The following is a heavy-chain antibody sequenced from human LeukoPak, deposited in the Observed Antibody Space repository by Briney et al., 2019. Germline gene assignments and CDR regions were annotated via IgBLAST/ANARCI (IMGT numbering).Heavy chain of an antibody. D-gene: IGHD3-10*01. J-gene: IGHJ3*02. V-gene: IGHV3-7*05. Sequence: GGSLRLFCAASGFTFSSYWMTWVRQASGEGLEWVANIKQDGSEKYYVDSVKGRFTISRDSSKNTLYLQMNGLRGEDTAVYYCAKDDGGSPPDAFDIWGQGTLVTVSS. CDR2: IKQDGSEK. CDR3: AKDDGGSPPDAFDI. CDR1: GFTFSSYW.